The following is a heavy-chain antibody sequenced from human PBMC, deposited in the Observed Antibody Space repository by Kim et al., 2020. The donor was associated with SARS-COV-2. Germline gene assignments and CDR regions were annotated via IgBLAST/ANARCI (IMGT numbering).Heavy chain of an antibody. Sequence: GGSLRLSCAASGFTFSGSAMHWVRQASGKGLEWVGRIRSKANSYATAYAASVIGRFTISRDDSKNTAYLQMNSLKTEDTAVYYCTRLSGATGTTRGYYYYGMDVWGQGTTVTVSS. CDR1: GFTFSGSA. V-gene: IGHV3-73*01. J-gene: IGHJ6*02. CDR3: TRLSGATGTTRGYYYYGMDV. D-gene: IGHD1-7*01. CDR2: IRSKANSYAT.